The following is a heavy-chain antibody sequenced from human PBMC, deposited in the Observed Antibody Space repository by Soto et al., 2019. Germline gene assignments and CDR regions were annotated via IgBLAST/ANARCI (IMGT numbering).Heavy chain of an antibody. V-gene: IGHV5-51*01. CDR2: IYPGDSDT. CDR1: GYSFTSYW. CDR3: AKSPLGYCSGGSCYPPHYFEY. D-gene: IGHD2-15*01. Sequence: PGESLKISCKGSGYSFTSYWIGWVRQMPGKGLEWMGIIYPGDSDTRYSPSFQGQVTISADKSISTAYLQMNSLRAEDTAVYYCAKSPLGYCSGGSCYPPHYFEYWGQGTLVTVSS. J-gene: IGHJ4*02.